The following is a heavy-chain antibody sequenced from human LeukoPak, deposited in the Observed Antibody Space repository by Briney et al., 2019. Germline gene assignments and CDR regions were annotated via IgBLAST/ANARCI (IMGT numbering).Heavy chain of an antibody. D-gene: IGHD6-25*01. Sequence: QPGGSLRLSCAASGFTFSSYAMHWVRQAPGKGLEWVTIISYDGSNKYYADSVKGRFTISRDNSKNTLYLQMNSLRAEDTAVYYCAREWGSTWYSSDYYYYMDVWGEGTTVTVSS. V-gene: IGHV3-30*04. CDR3: AREWGSTWYSSDYYYYMDV. J-gene: IGHJ6*03. CDR2: ISYDGSNK. CDR1: GFTFSSYA.